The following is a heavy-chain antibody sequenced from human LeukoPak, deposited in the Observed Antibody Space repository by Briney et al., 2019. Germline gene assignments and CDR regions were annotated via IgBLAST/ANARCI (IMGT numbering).Heavy chain of an antibody. CDR2: VFGSGGSA. Sequence: PGGSLTLSCVASGFTFNSYAMYWVRQAPGKGLEWVAGVFGSGGSAHYTDSVEGRFTIFRDNSKNTVYLQMSSLRAEDTAVHYCGKTTVGYSSGRYPGWPIDYWGQGTLVTVSS. CDR3: GKTTVGYSSGRYPGWPIDY. V-gene: IGHV3-23*01. CDR1: GFTFNSYA. J-gene: IGHJ4*02. D-gene: IGHD6-19*01.